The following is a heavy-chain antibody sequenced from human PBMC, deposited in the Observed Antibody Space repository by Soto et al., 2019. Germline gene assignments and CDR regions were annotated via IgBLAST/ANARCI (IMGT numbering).Heavy chain of an antibody. CDR1: GYTFTSYG. D-gene: IGHD2-15*01. V-gene: IGHV1-18*01. CDR2: ISAYNGNT. J-gene: IGHJ4*02. Sequence: QVQLVQSGAEVKKPGASVKVSCKASGYTFTSYGISWVRQAPGQGLEWMGWISAYNGNTNYAQKLQGRVTMTTDTSTSTAYMELRSLRSDDTAVYYCARDKEHCSGGICYSPEYFDYWGQGTLVTVSS. CDR3: ARDKEHCSGGICYSPEYFDY.